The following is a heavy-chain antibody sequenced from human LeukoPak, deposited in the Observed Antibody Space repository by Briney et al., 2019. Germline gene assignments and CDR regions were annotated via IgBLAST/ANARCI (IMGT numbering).Heavy chain of an antibody. J-gene: IGHJ5*02. V-gene: IGHV4-38-2*02. Sequence: SETLSLTCTVSGYSISSGYYWGWIRQPPGKGLKWIGSISHSGSTYYNPSLKSRVTISVDTSKNQFSLKLSSVTAADTAVYYCARDKGSSSWRLSWFDPWGQGTLVTVSS. CDR3: ARDKGSSSWRLSWFDP. D-gene: IGHD6-13*01. CDR1: GYSISSGYY. CDR2: ISHSGST.